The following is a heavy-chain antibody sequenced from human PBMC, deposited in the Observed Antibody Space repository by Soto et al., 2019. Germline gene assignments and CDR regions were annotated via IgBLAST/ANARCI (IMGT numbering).Heavy chain of an antibody. Sequence: PGGSLRLSCAASGFTFSSYSVNWVRQAPGKGLEWVSSISSSSSYIYYADSVKGRFTISRDNAKNSLYLQMNSLRAEDTAVYYCARGAAAAMDVWGQGTTVTVSS. V-gene: IGHV3-21*01. CDR2: ISSSSSYI. D-gene: IGHD6-13*01. J-gene: IGHJ6*02. CDR3: ARGAAAAMDV. CDR1: GFTFSSYS.